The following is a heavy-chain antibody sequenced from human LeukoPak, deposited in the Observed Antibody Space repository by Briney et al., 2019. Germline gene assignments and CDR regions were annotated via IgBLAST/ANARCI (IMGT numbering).Heavy chain of an antibody. V-gene: IGHV5-51*01. CDR3: ARPGIAAALASWFDP. J-gene: IGHJ5*02. CDR1: GYSFTSYW. Sequence: GESLKISCKGSGYSFTSYWIGWVRQMPGKGLEWMGIIYPGDSDTRYSTSFQGQVTISADKSIRTAYLQWSSLKASDTAMYYCARPGIAAALASWFDPWGQGTLVTVSS. CDR2: IYPGDSDT. D-gene: IGHD6-13*01.